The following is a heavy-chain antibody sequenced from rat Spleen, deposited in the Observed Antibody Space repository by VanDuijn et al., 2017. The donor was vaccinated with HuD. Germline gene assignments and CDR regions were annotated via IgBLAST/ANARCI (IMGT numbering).Heavy chain of an antibody. CDR2: VTYDGGNT. V-gene: IGHV5-20*01. CDR1: GFTFTNYG. J-gene: IGHJ2*01. Sequence: EVQLVESGGGLVQAGRSMKLSCAASGFTFTNYGMAWVRQAPKKGLEWVASVTYDGGNTYYRDSVKGRFTLSRDNAKSTLYLQMDSLRSEDTATYYCTTGPYTTDLYFDYWGQGVMVTVSS. D-gene: IGHD1-6*01. CDR3: TTGPYTTDLYFDY.